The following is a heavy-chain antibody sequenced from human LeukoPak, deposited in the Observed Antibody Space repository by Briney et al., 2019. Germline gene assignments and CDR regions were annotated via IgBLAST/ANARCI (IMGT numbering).Heavy chain of an antibody. CDR1: GFTFSSYG. D-gene: IGHD6-13*01. V-gene: IGHV3-30*18. CDR2: ISYDGSNK. CDR3: AKVASPRTLAAAGS. Sequence: GGSPRLSCAASGFTFSSYGMHWVRQAPGKGLEWVAIISYDGSNKYSADSVKGRFTISRDNSKNTLYLQMNSLRAEDTAVYYCAKVASPRTLAAAGSWGQGTLVTVSS. J-gene: IGHJ4*02.